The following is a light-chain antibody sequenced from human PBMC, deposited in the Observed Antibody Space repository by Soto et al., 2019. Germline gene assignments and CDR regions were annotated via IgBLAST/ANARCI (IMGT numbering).Light chain of an antibody. Sequence: QSVLTQPPSVSGAPGQRVTISCTGSSSNIGAGYDVHWYQQLPGTAPKLLIYANTNRPSGVPVRFSGSQSGSSASLAIAGLQAEAESDYSCQSYDSSLSGSGVFGTGTKLTVL. J-gene: IGLJ1*01. CDR2: ANT. V-gene: IGLV1-40*01. CDR1: SSNIGAGYD. CDR3: QSYDSSLSGSGV.